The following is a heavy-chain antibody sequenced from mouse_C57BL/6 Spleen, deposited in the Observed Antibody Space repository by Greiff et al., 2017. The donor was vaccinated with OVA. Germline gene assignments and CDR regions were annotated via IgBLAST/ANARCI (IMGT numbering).Heavy chain of an antibody. Sequence: VQLQQSGPELVKPGASVKISCKASGYAFSSSWMNWVKQRPGKGLEWIGRIYPGDGDTNYNGKFKGKATLTADKSSSTAYMQLSSLTSEDSAVYFCAGGVDFDYWGQGTTLTVSS. CDR3: AGGVDFDY. J-gene: IGHJ2*01. D-gene: IGHD1-1*01. CDR1: GYAFSSSW. V-gene: IGHV1-82*01. CDR2: IYPGDGDT.